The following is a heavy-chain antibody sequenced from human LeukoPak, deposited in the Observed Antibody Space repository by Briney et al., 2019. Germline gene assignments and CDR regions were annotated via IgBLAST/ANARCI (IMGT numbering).Heavy chain of an antibody. CDR2: ISSSGSAI. CDR1: GFTLSSYE. CDR3: ARGGSLGY. D-gene: IGHD6-19*01. Sequence: GGSLRLSCAASGFTLSSYEMNWARQAPGEGLEWVSKISSSGSAIYYADSVKGRFTISRDNAKSSLYLQMNSLRVEDTAVYYCARGGSLGYWGQGTLVTVSS. J-gene: IGHJ4*02. V-gene: IGHV3-48*03.